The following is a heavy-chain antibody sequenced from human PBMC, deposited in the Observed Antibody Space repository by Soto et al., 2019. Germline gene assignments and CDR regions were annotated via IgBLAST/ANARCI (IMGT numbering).Heavy chain of an antibody. V-gene: IGHV1-69*13. J-gene: IGHJ4*02. CDR1: GGTFSSYA. CDR3: ARGRRPWIQLWLLDY. Sequence: GASVKVSCKASGGTFSSYAISWVRQAPGQGLEWMGGIIPIFGTANYAQKFQGRVTITADESTSTAYMELSSLRSEDTAVYYCARGRRPWIQLWLLDYWRQGTLVTVSS. CDR2: IIPIFGTA. D-gene: IGHD5-18*01.